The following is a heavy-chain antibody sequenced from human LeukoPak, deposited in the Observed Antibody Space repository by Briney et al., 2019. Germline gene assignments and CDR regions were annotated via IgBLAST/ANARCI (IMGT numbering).Heavy chain of an antibody. CDR1: EFTFSTYA. D-gene: IGHD6-13*01. Sequence: QPGGSLRLSCEASEFTFSTYAMPWVRQAPGKGLEWVSGISGNGGITYYADSVRGRFTISRDNSKNTLYLQMNSLRAEDTAVYYCARLYSSSWYYYYGMDVWGQGTTVTVSS. V-gene: IGHV3-23*01. J-gene: IGHJ6*02. CDR3: ARLYSSSWYYYYGMDV. CDR2: ISGNGGIT.